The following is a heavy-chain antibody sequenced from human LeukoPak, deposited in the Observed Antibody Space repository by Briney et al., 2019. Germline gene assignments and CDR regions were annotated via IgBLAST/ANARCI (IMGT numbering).Heavy chain of an antibody. Sequence: VASVKVSCKASGYTFTGYYMHWVRQAPGQGLEWMGWINPNSGGTNYAQKFQGRVTMTRDTSISTAYKELSRLRSDDTAVYYCARDPYSYNWNREGVGYMDVWGKGTTVTVSS. CDR1: GYTFTGYY. CDR2: INPNSGGT. D-gene: IGHD1-20*01. CDR3: ARDPYSYNWNREGVGYMDV. J-gene: IGHJ6*03. V-gene: IGHV1-2*02.